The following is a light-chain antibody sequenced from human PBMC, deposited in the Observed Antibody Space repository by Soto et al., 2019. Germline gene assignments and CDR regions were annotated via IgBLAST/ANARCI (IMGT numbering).Light chain of an antibody. CDR3: TSYTSSSTFVV. CDR1: SSDIGGYDF. Sequence: QSALTQPASVSGSPGQSITISCTGTSSDIGGYDFVSWYQQHPGKAPKLIIYDVTYRPSGISNRFSGSKSGYTASLIISGLQAEDEADYYCTSYTSSSTFVVFGGGTKVTVL. CDR2: DVT. J-gene: IGLJ2*01. V-gene: IGLV2-14*01.